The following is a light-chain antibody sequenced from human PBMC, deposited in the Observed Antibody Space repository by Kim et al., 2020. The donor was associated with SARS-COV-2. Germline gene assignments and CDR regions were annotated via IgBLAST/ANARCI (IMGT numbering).Light chain of an antibody. CDR3: QQYNSYPYT. Sequence: DIQMTQSPSSLSASVGDRVTITCRASQGIRNSLAWYQQKSGKAPKPLIYAASSLQSAVPSKFSGSGSGTDFTLTITNLQPEDFATYHCQQYNSYPYTFGQGTKLEI. J-gene: IGKJ2*01. CDR1: QGIRNS. V-gene: IGKV1-16*02. CDR2: AAS.